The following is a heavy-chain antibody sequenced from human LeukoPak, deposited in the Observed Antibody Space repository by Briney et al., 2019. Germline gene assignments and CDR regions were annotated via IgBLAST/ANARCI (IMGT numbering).Heavy chain of an antibody. CDR2: IYYSGRT. Sequence: SQTLSLTCTAPVGSISSGDYSWSWIRQPPGKALEWIGYIYYSGRTYYNPSLKSRVTISVDTSKNKSSLKLSSVTAADTAVYYCARDCSGGSCYSGLGVDICGQGAMVTVSS. CDR3: ARDCSGGSCYSGLGVDI. V-gene: IGHV4-30-4*01. J-gene: IGHJ3*02. D-gene: IGHD2-15*01. CDR1: VGSISSGDYS.